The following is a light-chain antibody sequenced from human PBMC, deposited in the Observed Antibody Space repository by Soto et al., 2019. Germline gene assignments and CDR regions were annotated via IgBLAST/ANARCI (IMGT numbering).Light chain of an antibody. CDR3: SSYGGRNTFV. V-gene: IGLV2-8*01. CDR1: SSDIGRYNY. Sequence: QSVLTQPPSASGSPGQSVTISCTGTSSDIGRYNYVSWYQHHPDKAPKLIIYEVSKRPSGVPDRFSGSKSDNTASLTVSGVQAEDEADYYCSSYGGRNTFVFGTGTKVPVL. CDR2: EVS. J-gene: IGLJ1*01.